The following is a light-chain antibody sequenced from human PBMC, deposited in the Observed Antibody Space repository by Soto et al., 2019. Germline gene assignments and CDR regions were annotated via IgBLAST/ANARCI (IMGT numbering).Light chain of an antibody. Sequence: QSVLAQPASVSGSPGQSITISCTGTSSDVGSYNFVSWYQQHPGKAPKLMIYDVYRRPSGISNRFSGSKSGNTASLTISGLQAEDEADYYCSSYEGGGTFVLFGGGTKVTVL. V-gene: IGLV2-23*02. J-gene: IGLJ2*01. CDR1: SSDVGSYNF. CDR2: DVY. CDR3: SSYEGGGTFVL.